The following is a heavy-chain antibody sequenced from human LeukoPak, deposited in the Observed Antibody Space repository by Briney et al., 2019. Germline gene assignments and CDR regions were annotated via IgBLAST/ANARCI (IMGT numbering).Heavy chain of an antibody. D-gene: IGHD4-17*01. CDR2: IWYDGSNK. J-gene: IGHJ5*02. V-gene: IGHV3-33*01. CDR1: GFTFSSYG. CDR3: ARDDYGDYGNWFDP. Sequence: GGSLRLSCAASGFTFSSYGMHWVRQAPGKGLEWVAVIWYDGSNKYYADSVKGRFTISRDNSKNTLYLQMNSLRAGDTAVYYCARDDYGDYGNWFDPWGQGTLVTVSS.